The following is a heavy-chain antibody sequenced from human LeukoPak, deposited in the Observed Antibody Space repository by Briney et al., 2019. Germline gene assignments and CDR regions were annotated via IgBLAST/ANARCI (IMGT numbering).Heavy chain of an antibody. CDR1: GFTFSNAW. Sequence: GGSLRLSCAASGFTFSNAWMTWVRQAPGKGLEWVGRITSRTDGGTTDYTAPVKGRFTISRDDSKNTVYLQMNSLRAEDTAVYYCAKIRGYCSSTSCSRRGYFDYWGQGTLVTVSS. D-gene: IGHD2-2*01. J-gene: IGHJ4*02. CDR3: AKIRGYCSSTSCSRRGYFDY. CDR2: ITSRTDGGTT. V-gene: IGHV3-15*01.